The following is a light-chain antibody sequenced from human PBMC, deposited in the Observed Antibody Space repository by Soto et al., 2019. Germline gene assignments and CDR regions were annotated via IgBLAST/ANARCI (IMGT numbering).Light chain of an antibody. V-gene: IGKV3-20*01. J-gene: IGKJ1*01. CDR2: GAS. CDR1: QSVSSNY. CDR3: QQYGDTPWT. Sequence: EIVLTQSPGTLSLSPGERATLSCRASQSVSSNYLAWCQQKPGQAPRPLIYGASSRATGIPDRFSGSGSGTDFTLTISRLEPEDFAVYYCQQYGDTPWTFGQGTKV.